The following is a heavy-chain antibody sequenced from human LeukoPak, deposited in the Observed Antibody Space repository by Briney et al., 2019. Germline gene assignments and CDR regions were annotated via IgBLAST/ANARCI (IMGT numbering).Heavy chain of an antibody. Sequence: SETLSLTCTVSGGSISSSSYHWGWIRQPPGKGLEWIGTIYYGGSTYYNPSLKSRVTISIDTSNNQFFLKLYSVTAADTAVYYCARQRGKMRYFDFVALDYWGQGTLVTVSS. CDR2: IYYGGST. CDR1: GGSISSSSYH. CDR3: ARQRGKMRYFDFVALDY. D-gene: IGHD3-9*01. J-gene: IGHJ4*02. V-gene: IGHV4-39*01.